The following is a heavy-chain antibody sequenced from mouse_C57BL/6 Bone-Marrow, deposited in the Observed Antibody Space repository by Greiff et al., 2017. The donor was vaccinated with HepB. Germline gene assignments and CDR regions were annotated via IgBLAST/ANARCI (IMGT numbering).Heavy chain of an antibody. V-gene: IGHV1-81*01. J-gene: IGHJ1*03. CDR3: AVLLLRRGYFDV. CDR1: SYTFTSYG. Sequence: VQLQESGAELARPGASVKLSCKASSYTFTSYGISWVKQRTGQGLEWIGEIYPRSGNTYYNEKFKGKATLTADKSSSTAYMELRSLTSEDSAVYFCAVLLLRRGYFDVWGTGTTVTVSS. CDR2: IYPRSGNT. D-gene: IGHD1-1*01.